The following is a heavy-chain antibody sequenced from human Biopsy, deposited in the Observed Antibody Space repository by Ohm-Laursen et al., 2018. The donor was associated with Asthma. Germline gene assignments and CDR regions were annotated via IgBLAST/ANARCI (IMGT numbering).Heavy chain of an antibody. D-gene: IGHD4-23*01. V-gene: IGHV4-59*01. CDR1: GDSISSYH. CDR3: ARGVVYGGDSYAEYFQH. Sequence: SETLSLTCTVSGDSISSYHWSWIRQPPGKGLEWIGYVFYGGVTNYNPSLKSRVTISVDTSKNQFFLRLSSVTAADTAVYYCARGVVYGGDSYAEYFQHWGQGTLVTVSS. CDR2: VFYGGVT. J-gene: IGHJ1*01.